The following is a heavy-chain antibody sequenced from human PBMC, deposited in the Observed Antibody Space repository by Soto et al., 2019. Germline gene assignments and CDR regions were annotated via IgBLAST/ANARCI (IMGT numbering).Heavy chain of an antibody. J-gene: IGHJ6*02. D-gene: IGHD3-22*01. CDR1: GGSISSGGYY. V-gene: IGHV4-31*01. CDR3: ARDSVYSSGYYYTDYYGMDV. Sequence: ASETLSLTCTVSGGSISSGGYYWSWIRQHPGKGLEWIGNIYYSGSTNYNPSLKSQVTISVDTSKNQFSLKLSSVTAADTAVYYCARDSVYSSGYYYTDYYGMDVWGQGTTVTVSS. CDR2: IYYSGST.